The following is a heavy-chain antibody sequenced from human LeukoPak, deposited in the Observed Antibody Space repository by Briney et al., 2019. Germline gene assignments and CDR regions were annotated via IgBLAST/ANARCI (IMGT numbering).Heavy chain of an antibody. Sequence: GGSLRLSCAASGFTFSSYAMHWVRQAPGKGLEWVAVISYDGSNKYYADSVKGRFTISRDNAKNSLYLQMNSLRAEDTAVYYCAREVSNSGSYSEFDYWGQGTLVTVSS. D-gene: IGHD1-26*01. J-gene: IGHJ4*02. V-gene: IGHV3-30*04. CDR2: ISYDGSNK. CDR3: AREVSNSGSYSEFDY. CDR1: GFTFSSYA.